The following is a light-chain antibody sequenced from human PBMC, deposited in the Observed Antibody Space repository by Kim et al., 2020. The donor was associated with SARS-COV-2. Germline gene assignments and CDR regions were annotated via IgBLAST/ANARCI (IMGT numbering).Light chain of an antibody. Sequence: GQKVTISCSGRTSNIWRDSVSLYQHLPGTAPKLLIYDNNKRPSGIPGRFSGSKSGTSATLAITGLQTGDEADYYCGTWDTSLRIGVLGGGTQLTVL. CDR2: DNN. CDR3: GTWDTSLRIGV. V-gene: IGLV1-51*01. CDR1: TSNIWRDS. J-gene: IGLJ2*01.